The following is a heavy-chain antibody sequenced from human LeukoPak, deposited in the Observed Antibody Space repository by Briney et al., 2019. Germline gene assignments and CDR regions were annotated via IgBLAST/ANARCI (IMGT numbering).Heavy chain of an antibody. D-gene: IGHD2-15*01. CDR3: ARDIFFDY. CDR1: GFTVSSNY. Sequence: GGSLRLSCAASGFTVSSNYMNWVRQAPGKGLEWVSLIYSGGSTYYADSVKGRFTLPRDNSKNTLYLQMNSLRAEDTAVYYCARDIFFDYWGQGTLVTVSS. CDR2: IYSGGST. V-gene: IGHV3-53*01. J-gene: IGHJ4*02.